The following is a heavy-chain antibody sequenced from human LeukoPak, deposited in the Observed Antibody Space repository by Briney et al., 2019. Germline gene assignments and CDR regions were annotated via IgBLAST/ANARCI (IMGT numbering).Heavy chain of an antibody. Sequence: PGGSLRLSCRASRFSFSDYDMHWVRQAPGKGLEWVAVISSDGSRKHYGDSVKGRFTISRDNSESTLFLQMNSLRTDDMSVYFCAKYAYNWNAPDGFDMWGQGTMVIVSS. CDR2: ISSDGSRK. J-gene: IGHJ3*02. V-gene: IGHV3-30*18. D-gene: IGHD1-1*01. CDR1: RFSFSDYD. CDR3: AKYAYNWNAPDGFDM.